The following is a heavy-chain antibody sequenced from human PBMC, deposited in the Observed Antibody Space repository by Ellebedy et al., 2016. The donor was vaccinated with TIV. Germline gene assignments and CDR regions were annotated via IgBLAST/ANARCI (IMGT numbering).Heavy chain of an antibody. J-gene: IGHJ4*02. D-gene: IGHD3-22*01. V-gene: IGHV1-18*01. Sequence: ASVKVSCXASGYTFTSYGISWVRQAPGQGLEWMGWISAYNGNTNYAQKLQGRVTMTTDTSTSTAYMELRSLRSDDTAVYYCARGNYYDSSGFHFDYWGQGTLVTVSS. CDR2: ISAYNGNT. CDR1: GYTFTSYG. CDR3: ARGNYYDSSGFHFDY.